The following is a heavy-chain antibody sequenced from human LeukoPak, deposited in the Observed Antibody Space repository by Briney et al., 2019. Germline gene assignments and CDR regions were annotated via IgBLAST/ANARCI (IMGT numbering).Heavy chain of an antibody. D-gene: IGHD3-22*01. CDR2: IYYSGSI. J-gene: IGHJ4*02. Sequence: SETLSLTCTVSGASISSYYWSWIRQPPGKGLEWIGDIYYSGSIKYNPSLKSRVTMSVDTSKNQFSLKLSSVTAADTAIYYCARESPSGYYNRPIDYWGQGTLVTVSS. CDR3: ARESPSGYYNRPIDY. CDR1: GASISSYY. V-gene: IGHV4-59*01.